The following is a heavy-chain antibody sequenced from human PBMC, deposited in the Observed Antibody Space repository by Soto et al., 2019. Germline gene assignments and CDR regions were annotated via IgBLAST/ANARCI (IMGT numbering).Heavy chain of an antibody. CDR1: GYSFTSYW. V-gene: IGHV5-10-1*01. Sequence: ESRTLSCQGSGYSFTSYWIGWVGQRPGKGLEWMGRINPSDSYTTYSPSFQGHVTISTDKSFSTAYLQWSGLKASDTAMYYCARLGYCTGTSCYTFDSWGQGTLVTVSS. D-gene: IGHD2-2*02. CDR3: ARLGYCTGTSCYTFDS. CDR2: INPSDSYT. J-gene: IGHJ4*02.